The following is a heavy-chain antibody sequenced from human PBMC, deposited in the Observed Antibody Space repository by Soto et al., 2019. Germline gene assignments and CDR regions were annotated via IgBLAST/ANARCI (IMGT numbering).Heavy chain of an antibody. CDR3: ARDSPSGGSPSHAFDI. CDR1: GGSISSGGYS. D-gene: IGHD1-1*01. J-gene: IGHJ3*02. Sequence: QLQLQESGSGLVKPSQTLSLTCAVSGGSISSGGYSWSWIRQPPGKGLEWIGYIYHSGSTYYNPSPKSLVTTSVDTSKNQCSLKLSAVTAADTAVYYCARDSPSGGSPSHAFDIWGQGTMVTVSS. V-gene: IGHV4-30-2*01. CDR2: IYHSGST.